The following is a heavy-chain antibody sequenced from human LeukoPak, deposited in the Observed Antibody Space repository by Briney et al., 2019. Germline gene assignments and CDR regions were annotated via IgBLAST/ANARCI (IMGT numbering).Heavy chain of an antibody. CDR3: ARGRSDYYLDS. J-gene: IGHJ4*02. CDR2: IYPNSGGT. CDR1: GYTFTDYY. V-gene: IGHV1-2*02. D-gene: IGHD3-10*01. Sequence: ASVKVSCKASGYTFTDYYMHWVRQAPGQGLEWMGWIYPNSGGTNYAQNFQGRVTMTRDTSISTAYMGLGRLRPDDTAVYFCARGRSDYYLDSWGQGTLVTVSS.